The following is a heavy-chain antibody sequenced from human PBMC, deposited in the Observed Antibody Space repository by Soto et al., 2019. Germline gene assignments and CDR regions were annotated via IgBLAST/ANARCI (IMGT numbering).Heavy chain of an antibody. Sequence: EGSLRLSCAASGCIFSNYAMSWVRQAPGRGLEWVSAISGSGATTNYPDSVKGRFTISRDNSKNTLYLQMNNLRADDTAVYYCTTVGSPRRSNTPKVDFDYWGQRSPVTFYS. J-gene: IGHJ4*02. V-gene: IGHV3-23*01. CDR3: TTVGSPRRSNTPKVDFDY. CDR2: ISGSGATT. CDR1: GCIFSNYA. D-gene: IGHD2-15*01.